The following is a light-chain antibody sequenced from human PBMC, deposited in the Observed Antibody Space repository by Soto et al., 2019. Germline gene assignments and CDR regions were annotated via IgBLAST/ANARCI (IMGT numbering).Light chain of an antibody. V-gene: IGKV1-5*01. Sequence: DIQMTQSPSTLSASVGDRVTITCRASQSISSWLAWYQQKPGKAPKLLIYDASSLESGVPSRFSSSGSCTEFSLTISSLQPDDFATYYCQQYNSYSQTFXQGTKVDIK. CDR1: QSISSW. CDR3: QQYNSYSQT. J-gene: IGKJ1*01. CDR2: DAS.